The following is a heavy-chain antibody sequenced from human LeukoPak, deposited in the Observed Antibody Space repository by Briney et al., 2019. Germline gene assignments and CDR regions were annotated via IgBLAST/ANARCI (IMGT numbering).Heavy chain of an antibody. J-gene: IGHJ6*03. V-gene: IGHV4-39*01. Sequence: PSETLSLTCTVSGGSISSSSYYWGWIRQPPGKGLEWIGSIYYSGSTYYNPSLKSRVTISVDTSRNLFSLKLSSGTAADTAVYYCARHGSSSWRGRSYYYMDVWGKGTTVTVSS. CDR2: IYYSGST. CDR3: ARHGSSSWRGRSYYYMDV. CDR1: GGSISSSSYY. D-gene: IGHD6-13*01.